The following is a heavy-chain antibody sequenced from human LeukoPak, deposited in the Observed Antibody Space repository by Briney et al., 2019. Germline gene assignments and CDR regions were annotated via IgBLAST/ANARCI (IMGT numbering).Heavy chain of an antibody. V-gene: IGHV4-34*08. CDR3: ATERRYSSGWRPY. D-gene: IGHD6-19*01. J-gene: IGHJ4*02. Sequence: GSLRLSCAASGFTFSSYAMSWIRRPPGKGLEWIGEINHSGSTNYNPSLKSRVTISVDTSKNQFSLKLSSVTAADTAVYYCATERRYSSGWRPYWGQGTLVTVSS. CDR1: GFTFSSYA. CDR2: INHSGST.